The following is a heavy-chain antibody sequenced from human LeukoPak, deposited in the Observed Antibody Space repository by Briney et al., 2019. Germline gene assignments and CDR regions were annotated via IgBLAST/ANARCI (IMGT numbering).Heavy chain of an antibody. CDR1: GGSFSGYY. D-gene: IGHD2-2*01. CDR2: INHSGST. CDR3: ARHERYCSSTSCSDAFDT. Sequence: SETLSLTCAVYGGSFSGYYWSWIRQPPGKGLEWIGEINHSGSTNYNPSLKSRVTISVDTSKNQFSLKLSSVTAADTAVYYCARHERYCSSTSCSDAFDTWGQGTMVTVSS. J-gene: IGHJ3*02. V-gene: IGHV4-34*01.